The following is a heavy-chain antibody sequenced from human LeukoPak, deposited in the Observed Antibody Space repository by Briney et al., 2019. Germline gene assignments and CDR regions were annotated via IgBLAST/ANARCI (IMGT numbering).Heavy chain of an antibody. CDR2: ISSHGSTI. J-gene: IGHJ4*02. CDR3: ARVNMIRGVIDY. V-gene: IGHV3-11*04. Sequence: GGSLRLSCAASGFTFTDSYMTWVRQAPGKGLEWISYISSHGSTIYYADSVKGRFTISRDSANNSLYLQMNSLTAADTALYFCARVNMIRGVIDYWGQGTLVTVPS. D-gene: IGHD3-10*01. CDR1: GFTFTDSY.